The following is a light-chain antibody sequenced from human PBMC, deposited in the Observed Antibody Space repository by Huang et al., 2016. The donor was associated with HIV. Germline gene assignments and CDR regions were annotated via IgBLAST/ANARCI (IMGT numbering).Light chain of an antibody. V-gene: IGKV3-15*01. CDR1: QSVTSK. J-gene: IGKJ1*01. Sequence: IMMTQSPATLSVSTGERVTLSCRASQSVTSKLAWYQQNPGQAPRLLIYGASTRATDVPTRFSGGGSGTEYVLNITRVQSDDFAIYYCQQYNNWPPWTFGQGTKMEVK. CDR3: QQYNNWPPWT. CDR2: GAS.